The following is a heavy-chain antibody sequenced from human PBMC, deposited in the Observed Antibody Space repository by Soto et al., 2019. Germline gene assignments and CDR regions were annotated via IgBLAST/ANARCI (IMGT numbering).Heavy chain of an antibody. CDR1: VFTFDDYA. V-gene: IGHV3-9*01. CDR3: VKDESINSYRGHFRH. Sequence: PGGSLRLSCAASVFTFDDYAMHLVRQFPGKGLEWVSGINWNSGSIGYGDSVKGRFAISRENAKNSLHLQMNSLSAEDTAFYYCVKDESINSYRGHFRHWGQGT. J-gene: IGHJ1*01. CDR2: INWNSGSI. D-gene: IGHD1-1*01.